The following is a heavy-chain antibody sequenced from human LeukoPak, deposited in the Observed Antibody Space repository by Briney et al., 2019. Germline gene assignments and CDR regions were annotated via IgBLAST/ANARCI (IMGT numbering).Heavy chain of an antibody. V-gene: IGHV1-18*01. Sequence: GASVKVSCKASGYTFYSYGISWVRQAPGQGLEWMGWISAHNGNTNYEEKVQGRVTMTTDTSTSTAYMELRSLRSDDTAVYYCARDKGTVATYYYYYMDVWGKGTTVTVSS. CDR2: ISAHNGNT. CDR3: ARDKGTVATYYYYYMDV. CDR1: GYTFYSYG. J-gene: IGHJ6*03. D-gene: IGHD6-19*01.